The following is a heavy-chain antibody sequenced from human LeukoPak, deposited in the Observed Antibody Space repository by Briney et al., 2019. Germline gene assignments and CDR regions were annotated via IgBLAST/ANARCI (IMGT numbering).Heavy chain of an antibody. CDR2: ISWNSGSI. V-gene: IGHV3-9*01. D-gene: IGHD1-26*01. J-gene: IGHJ4*02. Sequence: GRSLRLSCAASGFTFDDYAMHWVRQAPGKGLEWVSGISWNSGSIGYADSVKGRFTISRDNAKNSLYLQMNSLRAEDTALYYCAKDMTRGIVGATDRWGQGTLVTVSS. CDR3: AKDMTRGIVGATDR. CDR1: GFTFDDYA.